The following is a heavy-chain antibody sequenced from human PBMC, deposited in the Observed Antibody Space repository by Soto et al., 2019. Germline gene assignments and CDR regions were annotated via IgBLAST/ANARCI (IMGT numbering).Heavy chain of an antibody. CDR1: GGSISSGGYY. J-gene: IGHJ4*02. CDR3: ARRIVATIYYFDY. CDR2: IDYSGST. V-gene: IGHV4-31*03. Sequence: QVQLQESGPGLVKPSQTLSLTCTVSGGSISSGGYYWSWIRQHPGKGLEWIGYIDYSGSTYYNPSXXXRXSISVDTSKNQFSLKLSSVTAADTAVYYCARRIVATIYYFDYWGQGTLVTVSS. D-gene: IGHD5-12*01.